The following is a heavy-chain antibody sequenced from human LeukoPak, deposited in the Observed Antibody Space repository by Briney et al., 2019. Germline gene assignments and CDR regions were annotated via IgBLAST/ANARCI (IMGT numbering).Heavy chain of an antibody. V-gene: IGHV1-2*02. CDR3: ARGVRYCGGDCYSSVHFQH. D-gene: IGHD2-21*02. Sequence: ASVKLSCKASGYTFSNYCMHWVRQAPGQGLEWMGWINPNSGGTNYAQKFQGRVTMTRDTSISTAYMELSRLRSDDTAVYYCARGVRYCGGDCYSSVHFQHWGQGTLVTVSS. CDR2: INPNSGGT. J-gene: IGHJ1*01. CDR1: GYTFSNYC.